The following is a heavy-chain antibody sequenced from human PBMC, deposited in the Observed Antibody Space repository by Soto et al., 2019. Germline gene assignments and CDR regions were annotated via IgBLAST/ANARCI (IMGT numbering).Heavy chain of an antibody. CDR1: GFTFSSYA. V-gene: IGHV3-23*01. J-gene: IGHJ6*02. CDR3: ARFHDSSLGFSGYYYGMDV. CDR2: IRASGTST. Sequence: PGGSLRLSCAASGFTFSSYAMAWVRQAPGKGLEWVSTIRASGTSTYYADSVEGRFSISRDNSKNTLYLQMNSLRAEDTAVYYCARFHDSSLGFSGYYYGMDVWGQGTTVTVSS. D-gene: IGHD3-22*01.